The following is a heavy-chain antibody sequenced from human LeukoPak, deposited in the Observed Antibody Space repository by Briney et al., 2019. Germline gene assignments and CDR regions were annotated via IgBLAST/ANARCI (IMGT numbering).Heavy chain of an antibody. CDR3: ATSMGGGNIDY. J-gene: IGHJ4*02. V-gene: IGHV3-23*01. CDR2: ITATGSRT. CDR1: GLTFGSYT. Sequence: PGGSLRLSCAASGLTFGSYTMSWVRQARGKGLEWVSGITATGSRTYYADSVKGRFTISRDSSKNTLYLQLNSLGVDDTAVYYCATSMGGGNIDYWGQGTLVTVSS. D-gene: IGHD3-16*01.